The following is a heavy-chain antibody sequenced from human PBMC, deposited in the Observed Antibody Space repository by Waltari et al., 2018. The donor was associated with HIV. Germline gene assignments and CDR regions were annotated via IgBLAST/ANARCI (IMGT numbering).Heavy chain of an antibody. J-gene: IGHJ4*02. CDR3: ARDHIAARPFFDY. Sequence: EVQLVESGGGLVQPGGSLRLSCAASGFTFSSYWMSWVRQAPGKVLEWVANIKQDGSGKYYVDSVKGRFTISRDNAKNSLYLQMNSLRAEDTAVYYCARDHIAARPFFDYWGQGTLVTVSS. D-gene: IGHD6-6*01. CDR2: IKQDGSGK. CDR1: GFTFSSYW. V-gene: IGHV3-7*01.